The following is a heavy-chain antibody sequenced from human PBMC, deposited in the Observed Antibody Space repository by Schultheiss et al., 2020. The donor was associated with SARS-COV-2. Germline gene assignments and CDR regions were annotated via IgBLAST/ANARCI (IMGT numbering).Heavy chain of an antibody. CDR3: ARGWVYCSSTSCNYWFDP. CDR1: GGSISSYY. Sequence: SETLSLTCNVSGGSISSYYWSWIRQPPGKGLEWIGYIYYSGSTNYNPSLKSRVTISVDTSKNQFSLKLSSVTAADTAVYYCARGWVYCSSTSCNYWFDPWGQGTLVTVSS. D-gene: IGHD2-2*01. CDR2: IYYSGST. J-gene: IGHJ5*02. V-gene: IGHV4-59*01.